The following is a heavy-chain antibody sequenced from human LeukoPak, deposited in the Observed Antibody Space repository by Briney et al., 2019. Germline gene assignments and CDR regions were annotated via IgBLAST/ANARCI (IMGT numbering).Heavy chain of an antibody. CDR2: IYTSGST. CDR3: ARAGEVAATEY. D-gene: IGHD2-15*01. V-gene: IGHV4-4*07. J-gene: IGHJ4*02. CDR1: GGSISSYY. Sequence: SETLSLTCTVSGGSISSYYWSWIRQPPGKGLEWIGRIYTSGSTYYNPSLKSRVTMSLDTSKNQFSLKLRSVTAADTAVYYCARAGEVAATEYWGQGTLVTVSS.